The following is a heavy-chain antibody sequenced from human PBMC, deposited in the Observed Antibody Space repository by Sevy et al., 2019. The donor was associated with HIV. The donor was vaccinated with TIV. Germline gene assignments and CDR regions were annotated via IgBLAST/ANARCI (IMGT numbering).Heavy chain of an antibody. V-gene: IGHV3-30*18. Sequence: GGSLRLSCAASGFNFSSYGMHWVRQAPGKGLEWVAVISYEGSSKYYAESVKGRFTISRDNSKNTLYLKISSLRAEDTAVYYCAKESGSYYDFWSGHDAFDIWGQGTMVTVSS. CDR1: GFNFSSYG. CDR2: ISYEGSSK. J-gene: IGHJ3*02. CDR3: AKESGSYYDFWSGHDAFDI. D-gene: IGHD3-3*01.